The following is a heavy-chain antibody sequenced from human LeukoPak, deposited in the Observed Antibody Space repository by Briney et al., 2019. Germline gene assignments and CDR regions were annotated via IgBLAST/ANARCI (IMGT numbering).Heavy chain of an antibody. J-gene: IGHJ4*02. Sequence: ASVQVSCKSSGYTFTNYRISWLRQAPGQGLEWMGFISPYNGNTNYVQNLQGRVTMTTDTSTSTAYVELRSLRSDDTAVYYCARGGTTTWVGSFDNWGQGSLVTVSS. V-gene: IGHV1-18*01. CDR3: ARGGTTTWVGSFDN. CDR2: ISPYNGNT. D-gene: IGHD1-1*01. CDR1: GYTFTNYR.